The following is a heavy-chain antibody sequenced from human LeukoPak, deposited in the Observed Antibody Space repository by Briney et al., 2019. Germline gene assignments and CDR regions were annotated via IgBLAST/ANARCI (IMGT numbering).Heavy chain of an antibody. D-gene: IGHD3-10*01. CDR3: TSATYYYGSGSYGDY. V-gene: IGHV3-73*01. CDR1: GFTFSGSA. J-gene: IGHJ4*02. CDR2: IRSKANSYAT. Sequence: PGGSLRLSCAASGFTFSGSAMHWVRQASGKGLEWVGRIRSKANSYATACAASVKGRFTISRDDSKNTAYLQMNSLKTEDTAVYYCTSATYYYGSGSYGDYWGQGTLVTVSS.